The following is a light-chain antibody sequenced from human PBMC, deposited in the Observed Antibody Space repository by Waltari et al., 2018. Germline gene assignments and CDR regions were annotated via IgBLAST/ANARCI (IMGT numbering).Light chain of an antibody. CDR3: QQYLNRLT. CDR2: RAS. Sequence: IVMTQSPATLSVSPGERATLSCRASQRVSSNLAWYQQKPGQAPRLLTYRASTRAIGIPARFSGSGSGTEFTLTISSLQSEDFAVYFCQQYLNRLTFGGGTKVEIK. J-gene: IGKJ4*01. V-gene: IGKV3-15*01. CDR1: QRVSSN.